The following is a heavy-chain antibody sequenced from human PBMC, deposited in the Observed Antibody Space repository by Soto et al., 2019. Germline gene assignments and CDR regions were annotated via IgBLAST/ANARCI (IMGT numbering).Heavy chain of an antibody. J-gene: IGHJ6*02. Sequence: LETLSLTCGVYGGSFRGYYWSWIRQPPGKGLECIGEINHSGSTNYNPSLKSRVTISVDTSKNQFSLTLSSANAADTAVSYCGRVPDYDFWRGPDYFGMDVWGQGTTVTVSS. CDR3: GRVPDYDFWRGPDYFGMDV. CDR1: GGSFRGYY. CDR2: INHSGST. D-gene: IGHD3-3*01. V-gene: IGHV4-34*01.